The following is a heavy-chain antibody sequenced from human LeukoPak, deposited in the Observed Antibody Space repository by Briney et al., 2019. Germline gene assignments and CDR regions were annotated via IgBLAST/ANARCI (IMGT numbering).Heavy chain of an antibody. CDR2: IWYDGSNK. D-gene: IGHD6-19*01. Sequence: GGSLRLSCAASGFTFGSYGMHWVRQAPGKGLEWEAVIWYDGSNKYYADSVKGRFTISRDNSKNTLYLQMNSLRAEDTAVYYCARAKAVAGHDAFDIWGQGTMVTVSS. J-gene: IGHJ3*02. V-gene: IGHV3-33*01. CDR1: GFTFGSYG. CDR3: ARAKAVAGHDAFDI.